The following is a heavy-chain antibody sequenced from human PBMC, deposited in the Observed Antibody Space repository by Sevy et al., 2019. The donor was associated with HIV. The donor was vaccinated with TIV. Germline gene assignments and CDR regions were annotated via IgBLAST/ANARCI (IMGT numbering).Heavy chain of an antibody. J-gene: IGHJ4*02. CDR3: TSDIDSCSGGSCYPTYDY. V-gene: IGHV3-49*04. Sequence: GGSLRLSCTASGFTFGDYAMSWVRQAPGKGLEWVGFIRSKAYGGTTEYAASVKGRFTISRDDSKSIAYLQMNSLKTDDTAVYYCTSDIDSCSGGSCYPTYDYWGQGTLVTVSS. CDR1: GFTFGDYA. D-gene: IGHD2-15*01. CDR2: IRSKAYGGTT.